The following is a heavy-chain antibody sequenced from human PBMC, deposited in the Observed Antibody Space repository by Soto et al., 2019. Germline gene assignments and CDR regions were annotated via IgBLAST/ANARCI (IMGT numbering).Heavy chain of an antibody. CDR2: IIGSGGST. D-gene: IGHD3-10*01. J-gene: IGHJ4*02. CDR3: AKESLEGAGGHDY. V-gene: IGHV3-23*01. Sequence: GGSMRLSCAASGFRFSTYAMNWVRQAPGKGLEWVSVIIGSGGSTSYADSVKGRFTISRDNSKNTLYLQMDSLRVDDTAIYYCAKESLEGAGGHDYWGRGTLVTVSS. CDR1: GFRFSTYA.